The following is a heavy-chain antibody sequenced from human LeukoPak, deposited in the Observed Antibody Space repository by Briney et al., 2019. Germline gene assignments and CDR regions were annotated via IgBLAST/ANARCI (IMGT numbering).Heavy chain of an antibody. V-gene: IGHV4-4*07. CDR1: GGSISSYC. Sequence: SETLSLTCTVSGGSISSYCWSWIRQPAGKGLEWIGRIYTSGSTNYNPSLKSRVTMSVDTSKNQFSLKLSSVTAADTAVYYCAREPIAARPSWFDPWGQGTLVTVSS. J-gene: IGHJ5*02. CDR3: AREPIAARPSWFDP. CDR2: IYTSGST. D-gene: IGHD6-6*01.